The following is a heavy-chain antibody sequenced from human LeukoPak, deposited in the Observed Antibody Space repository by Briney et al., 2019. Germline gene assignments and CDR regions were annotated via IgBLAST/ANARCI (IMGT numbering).Heavy chain of an antibody. CDR2: IYYSGST. V-gene: IGHV4-39*01. CDR1: GGSISSSSYY. D-gene: IGHD3-22*01. CDR3: ASSYYDSSGYLPPFDY. J-gene: IGHJ4*02. Sequence: PSETLSLTCTVSGGSISSSSYYWGWIRQPPGKGLEWIGSIYYSGSTYNNPSLKSRVTISVDTSKNQFSLKLSSVTAADTAVYYCASSYYDSSGYLPPFDYWGQGTLVTVSS.